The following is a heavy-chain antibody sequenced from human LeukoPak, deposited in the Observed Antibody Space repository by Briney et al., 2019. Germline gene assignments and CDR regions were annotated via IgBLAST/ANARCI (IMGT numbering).Heavy chain of an antibody. CDR2: ISANNGNT. D-gene: IGHD6-19*01. J-gene: IGHJ4*02. CDR3: ARDPGSGSLELDY. Sequence: ASVKVSCKASGYTFTSFGISWVLQAPGQGLEWMGWISANNGNTKYGQKLQGRVTMTTDTSTSTAYMELRSLRSDDTAVYYCARDPGSGSLELDYWGQGTLVTVSS. V-gene: IGHV1-18*01. CDR1: GYTFTSFG.